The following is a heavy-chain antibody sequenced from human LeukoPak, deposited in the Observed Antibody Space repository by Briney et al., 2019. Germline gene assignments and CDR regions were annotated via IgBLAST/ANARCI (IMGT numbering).Heavy chain of an antibody. Sequence: GASVKVSCKASGYTFTGYYMHWVRQAPGQGLEWVGWINPNSGGTNYAQKFQGRVTMTRDTSISTAYMELSRLRSDDTAVYYCARANGKGLYYFDFWGRGTRVTVSS. CDR2: INPNSGGT. D-gene: IGHD2-8*01. J-gene: IGHJ4*02. V-gene: IGHV1-2*02. CDR1: GYTFTGYY. CDR3: ARANGKGLYYFDF.